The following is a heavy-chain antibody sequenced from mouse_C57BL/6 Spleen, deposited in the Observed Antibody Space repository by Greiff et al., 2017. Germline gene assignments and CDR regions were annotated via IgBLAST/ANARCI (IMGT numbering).Heavy chain of an antibody. Sequence: VQLQQSGAELVRPGASVKMSCTASGFNFKDDYMPWVKQRPEQGLEWIGCIDPENGDTEYDAKFQGKATITADTSSNTAYLQLSSLTCEVTSVYDCTMGWIVTTRKGWFDDWGQGTTLTVSS. CDR2: IDPENGDT. D-gene: IGHD2-12*01. V-gene: IGHV14-4*01. CDR1: GFNFKDDY. CDR3: TMGWIVTTRKGWFDD. J-gene: IGHJ2*01.